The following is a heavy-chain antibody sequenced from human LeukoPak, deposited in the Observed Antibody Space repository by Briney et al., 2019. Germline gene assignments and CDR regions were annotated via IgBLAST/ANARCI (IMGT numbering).Heavy chain of an antibody. V-gene: IGHV1-8*01. CDR1: GYTFTSYD. D-gene: IGHD3-10*01. J-gene: IGHJ4*02. Sequence: ASVTVSCKASGYTFTSYDINWVRQATGQGLEWMGWMNPNRGNAGYSQKFKDRVTMTRDTSKSTGYMELSSLRSEDTAVYYCARRYYYGSGSYSGIDYWGQGTLVTDSS. CDR3: ARRYYYGSGSYSGIDY. CDR2: MNPNRGNA.